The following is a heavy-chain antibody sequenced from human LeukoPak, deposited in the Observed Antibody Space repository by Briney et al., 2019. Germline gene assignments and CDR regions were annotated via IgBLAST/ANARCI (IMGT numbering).Heavy chain of an antibody. CDR3: AEVRRDTAMVT. J-gene: IGHJ5*02. CDR2: IYTSGST. V-gene: IGHV4-4*07. D-gene: IGHD5-18*01. Sequence: PSETLSLTCTVSGGSISSYYWNWLRQPAGKGLEWIGRIYTSGSTNYNPSLKSRVTMSVDTFKNQFSLKLSSVTAADTAVYYCAEVRRDTAMVTWGQGTLVTVSS. CDR1: GGSISSYY.